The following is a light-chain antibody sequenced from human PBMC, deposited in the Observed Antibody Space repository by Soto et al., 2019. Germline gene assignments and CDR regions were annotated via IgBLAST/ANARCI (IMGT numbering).Light chain of an antibody. J-gene: IGLJ2*01. CDR3: LLYYGGAQLV. Sequence: QAVVTQEPSVTVSPGGTVTLTCASNTGAVTSDHHPNWFQQKPGQAPRALIYSTTNKYSWTPARFSGSLLGGKAALTLSGVQPEDEAEYYCLLYYGGAQLVFGGGTKLTV. CDR1: TGAVTSDHH. V-gene: IGLV7-43*01. CDR2: STT.